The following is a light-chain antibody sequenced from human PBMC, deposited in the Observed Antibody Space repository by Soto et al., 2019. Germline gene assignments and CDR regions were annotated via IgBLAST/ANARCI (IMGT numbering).Light chain of an antibody. V-gene: IGKV3-20*01. CDR2: RAS. J-gene: IGKJ4*01. CDR1: QSVSSTY. Sequence: EIVLTQSPDTLSLSPGERATLSCRPSQSVSSTYLAWYQQKPGQAPRLLIYRASTRATGIPDRFSGSGSGTDFTLTISRQEPEDFAVYYCQQYESSPLTFGGGTKVEIK. CDR3: QQYESSPLT.